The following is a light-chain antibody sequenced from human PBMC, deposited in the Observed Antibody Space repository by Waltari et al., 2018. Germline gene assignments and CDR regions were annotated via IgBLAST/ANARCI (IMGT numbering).Light chain of an antibody. Sequence: DIQMTQSPSSLSASVGDRVTITCPASPSINNYLNLYQQKPGNVPKILIHGATSLQSGVPSSFSGSGSGTDFALTITRLQPEDFATYYCQQSYRMPITFGQGTRLEIK. CDR1: PSINNY. CDR2: GAT. V-gene: IGKV1-39*01. CDR3: QQSYRMPIT. J-gene: IGKJ5*01.